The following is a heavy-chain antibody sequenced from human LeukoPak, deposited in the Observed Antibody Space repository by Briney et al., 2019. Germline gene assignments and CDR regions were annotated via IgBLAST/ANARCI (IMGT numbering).Heavy chain of an antibody. Sequence: ASVKVSCKASGYTFTSYGISWVRQAPGQGLEWLGWISAYNDNTNHAEKLQDRVTMTTDTSTSTAYMELRSLSSDDTAVYYCARSGVQTANSWYIYWGQGTLVTVSS. V-gene: IGHV1-18*01. D-gene: IGHD6-13*01. CDR3: ARSGVQTANSWYIY. CDR1: GYTFTSYG. CDR2: ISAYNDNT. J-gene: IGHJ4*02.